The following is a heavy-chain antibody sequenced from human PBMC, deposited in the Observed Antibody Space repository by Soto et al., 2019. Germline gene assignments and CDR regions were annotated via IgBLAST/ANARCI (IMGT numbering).Heavy chain of an antibody. CDR2: IYYRGST. D-gene: IGHD6-13*01. V-gene: IGHV4-39*01. CDR3: ASRIAAACTGRKNWFDP. J-gene: IGHJ5*02. CDR1: GGSISSSSYY. Sequence: PSETLSLTCTVSGGSISSSSYYWGWIRQPPGKGLEWIGSIYYRGSTYYNPSLKSRVTISVDTSKNQFSLKRSSGTAPDTAVYYCASRIAAACTGRKNWFDPLGHGTLVTVAS.